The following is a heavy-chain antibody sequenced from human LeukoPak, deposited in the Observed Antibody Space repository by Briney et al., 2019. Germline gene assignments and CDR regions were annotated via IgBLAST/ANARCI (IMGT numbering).Heavy chain of an antibody. CDR1: GFTFSDHG. CDR3: AKIVNSHNAY. CDR2: IGGGGDTT. J-gene: IGHJ4*02. V-gene: IGHV3-23*01. Sequence: PGGSLRLSCAASGFTFSDHGMSWVRQAPGKGLEWVSAIGGGGDTTYCTDSVKGRFTVSRDNSKNTLYLQMYSLRAEDTAVYYCAKIVNSHNAYWGQGTLVTVSS. D-gene: IGHD1-26*01.